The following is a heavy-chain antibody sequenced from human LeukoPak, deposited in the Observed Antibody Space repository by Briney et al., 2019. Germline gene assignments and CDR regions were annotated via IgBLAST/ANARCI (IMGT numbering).Heavy chain of an antibody. J-gene: IGHJ6*02. CDR2: INHSGST. V-gene: IGHV4-34*01. CDR3: ARGRGYCSSTSCYSYYYYYGMDV. Sequence: SETLSLTCAVYGGSFSGYYWSWIRQPPGKGLEWIGEINHSGSTNYNPSLKSRVTISVDTSKNQFSLKLSSVTAADTAVYYCARGRGYCSSTSCYSYYYYYGMDVWGQGTTVTVSS. D-gene: IGHD2-2*01. CDR1: GGSFSGYY.